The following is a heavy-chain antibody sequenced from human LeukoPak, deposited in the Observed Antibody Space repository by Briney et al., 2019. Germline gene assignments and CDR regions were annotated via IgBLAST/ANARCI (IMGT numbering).Heavy chain of an antibody. CDR1: GYTFTVYY. J-gene: IGHJ5*02. V-gene: IGHV1-2*02. CDR3: ARDYYGSGRGDWFDP. CDR2: LNPNSGGT. Sequence: ASVKVSCKPSGYTFTVYYMHWVRQAPGQGLEWMGWLNPNSGGTDYAQKFQGRVTMTRDTSLSTAYMELSRLRSDDTAVYYCARDYYGSGRGDWFDPWGQGTLVTVSS. D-gene: IGHD3-10*01.